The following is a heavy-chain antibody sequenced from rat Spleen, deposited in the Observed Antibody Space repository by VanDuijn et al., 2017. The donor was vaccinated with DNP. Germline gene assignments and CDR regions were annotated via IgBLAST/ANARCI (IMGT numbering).Heavy chain of an antibody. Sequence: EVQLVESGGGLVQPGRSLKLSCAASGFTFSNYGMAWVRQAPTKGLEWVASITDSGGDTYYRDSVKGRFTISRDNAKSTLYLQMDSLRSEDTATYYCTTGGGTGPYYFDYWGQGVMVTVSS. D-gene: IGHD4-3*01. CDR2: ITDSGGDT. CDR1: GFTFSNYG. J-gene: IGHJ2*01. CDR3: TTGGGTGPYYFDY. V-gene: IGHV5S13*01.